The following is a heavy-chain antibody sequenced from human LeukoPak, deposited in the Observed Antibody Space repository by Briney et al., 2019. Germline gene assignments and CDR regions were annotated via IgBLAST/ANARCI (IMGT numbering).Heavy chain of an antibody. D-gene: IGHD3-9*01. CDR1: GFTFSNYA. V-gene: IGHV3-23*01. CDR3: AKWGDYDVLTGYYVSDY. J-gene: IGHJ4*02. CDR2: ITGSGGNT. Sequence: PGASLRLSCAASGFTFSNYAMSWVRQAPGKGLEWVSAITGSGGNTYYADSVKGRFTISRDNSKNTVFLQMNSLRAEDTAVYYCAKWGDYDVLTGYYVSDYWGQGTLSPSPQ.